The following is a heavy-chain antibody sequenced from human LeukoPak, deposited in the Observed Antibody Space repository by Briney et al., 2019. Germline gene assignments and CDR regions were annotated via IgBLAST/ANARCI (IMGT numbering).Heavy chain of an antibody. V-gene: IGHV4-59*01. Sequence: SETLSLTCTVSGGSISSYYWSWIRQPPGKGLEWIGYIYYSGSTNYNPSLKSRVTISVDTSKNQFSLKLSSVTAADTAVYYCARGGSGSQGWYYYYMDVWGKGTTVTISS. J-gene: IGHJ6*03. CDR1: GGSISSYY. D-gene: IGHD3-10*01. CDR3: ARGGSGSQGWYYYYMDV. CDR2: IYYSGST.